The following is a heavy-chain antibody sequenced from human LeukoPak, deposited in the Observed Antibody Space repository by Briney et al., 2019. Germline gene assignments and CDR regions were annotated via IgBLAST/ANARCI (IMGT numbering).Heavy chain of an antibody. CDR2: INPSGGST. J-gene: IGHJ6*02. CDR1: GYTFTSYY. D-gene: IGHD3-3*01. Sequence: GASVKVSCKASGYTFTSYYMHWVRQAPGQGLEWMGIINPSGGSTSYAQKFQGRVTMTRDTSTSTVYMELSSLRAEDTAVYYCARVVLGRFLEWLSPRAGYYGMDVWGQGTTVTVSS. CDR3: ARVVLGRFLEWLSPRAGYYGMDV. V-gene: IGHV1-46*01.